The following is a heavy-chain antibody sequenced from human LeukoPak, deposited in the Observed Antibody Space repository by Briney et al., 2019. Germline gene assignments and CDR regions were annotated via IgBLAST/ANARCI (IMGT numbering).Heavy chain of an antibody. D-gene: IGHD2-2*01. CDR2: INHSGST. J-gene: IGHJ4*02. CDR1: GGSFSGYY. V-gene: IGHV4-34*01. CDR3: VRGRVRVVPGTGYFDS. Sequence: SETLSLTCAVYGGSFSGYYWSWIRQPPGKGLEWIGEINHSGSTNYNPSLKSRVTISVDTSKNQFSLKLSSVTAADTAVYYCVRGRVRVVPGTGYFDSWSQGSLVIVSS.